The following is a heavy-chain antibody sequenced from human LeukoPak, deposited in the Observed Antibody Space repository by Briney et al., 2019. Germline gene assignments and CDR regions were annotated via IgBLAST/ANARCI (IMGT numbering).Heavy chain of an antibody. D-gene: IGHD3-16*01. Sequence: GGSLRLSCAASGFTFSNYWMHWVRHAPGKGPVWVSRIKSDGSSTIFADSVQGRFNISRDNGKNTLYLQMNSLRAEDTAVYYCARAWGPYPYFDYWGQGTLVTVSS. CDR2: IKSDGSST. J-gene: IGHJ4*02. V-gene: IGHV3-74*01. CDR3: ARAWGPYPYFDY. CDR1: GFTFSNYW.